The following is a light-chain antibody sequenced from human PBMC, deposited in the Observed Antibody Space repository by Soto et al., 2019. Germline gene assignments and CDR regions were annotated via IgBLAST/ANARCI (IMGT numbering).Light chain of an antibody. CDR3: QQYGSSTPT. CDR1: QSVSSSY. CDR2: GAS. J-gene: IGKJ1*01. V-gene: IGKV3-20*01. Sequence: VVLTQSPGTLSFSPGEGATLSCRASQSVSSSYLAWYQQKPGQAPRLLIYGASSRATGIPDRVSGSGSGTEFTLTISSMEPEDFAVYYCQQYGSSTPTFGQGTKVDIK.